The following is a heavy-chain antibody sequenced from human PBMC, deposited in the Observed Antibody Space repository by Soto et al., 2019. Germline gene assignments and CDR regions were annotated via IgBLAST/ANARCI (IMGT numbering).Heavy chain of an antibody. V-gene: IGHV3-23*01. J-gene: IGHJ5*02. D-gene: IGHD1-26*01. Sequence: GGSLRLCCAASGFIFENFGMSWVRQAPGKGLEWISSISGSGFKKYYADSVKGRFTISRDNSKSTVYLELNNLSAEDTAVYHCAKNQGVELVPLATVDWFDPWGQGSVVTVSS. CDR2: ISGSGFKK. CDR1: GFIFENFG. CDR3: AKNQGVELVPLATVDWFDP.